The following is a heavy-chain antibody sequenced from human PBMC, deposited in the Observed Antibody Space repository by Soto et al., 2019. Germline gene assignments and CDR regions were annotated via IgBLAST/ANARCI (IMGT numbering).Heavy chain of an antibody. CDR3: ARVGGYSGYDNNWFDP. D-gene: IGHD5-12*01. J-gene: IGHJ5*02. V-gene: IGHV4-31*03. CDR1: GGSISSGGYY. Sequence: SETLSLTCTVSGGSISSGGYYWSWIRQHPGKGLEWIGYIYYSGSTYYNPSLKSRVTISVDTSKNQFSLKLSSVTAADTAVYYCARVGGYSGYDNNWFDPWGQGTLVTVSS. CDR2: IYYSGST.